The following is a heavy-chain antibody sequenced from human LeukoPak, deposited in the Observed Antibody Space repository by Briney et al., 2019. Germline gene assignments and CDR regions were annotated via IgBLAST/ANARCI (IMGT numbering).Heavy chain of an antibody. J-gene: IGHJ6*02. CDR2: IWYDGSNK. V-gene: IGHV3-33*01. Sequence: GRSLRLSCAASGFTFSSYGMHWVRQAPGKGLEWVAVIWYDGSNKYYADSVKGRFTISRDNSKNTLYLQMNSLRAEDTAVYYCAREKIAARKSYYYYGMDVWGQGTTVIVSS. CDR1: GFTFSSYG. CDR3: AREKIAARKSYYYYGMDV. D-gene: IGHD6-6*01.